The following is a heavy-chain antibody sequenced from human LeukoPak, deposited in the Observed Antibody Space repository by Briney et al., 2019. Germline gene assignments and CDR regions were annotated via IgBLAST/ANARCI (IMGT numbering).Heavy chain of an antibody. Sequence: GESLKISCKASGYSFTTYWSGWVRQMPGKGLEWMGIIYPGDSDTRYSPSLEGQVTISADKSITTAYLQWSSLKASDTAMYYCVRMGGPAATKSFFDYWGQGALVTVSS. V-gene: IGHV5-51*01. CDR2: IYPGDSDT. CDR1: GYSFTTYW. D-gene: IGHD2-2*01. CDR3: VRMGGPAATKSFFDY. J-gene: IGHJ4*02.